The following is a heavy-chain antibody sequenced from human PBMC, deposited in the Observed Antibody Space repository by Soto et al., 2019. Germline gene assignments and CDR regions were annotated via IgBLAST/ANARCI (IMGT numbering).Heavy chain of an antibody. CDR3: AGGPLGHSSSWIFLSWFDP. D-gene: IGHD6-13*01. CDR2: IIPIFGTA. Sequence: SVKVSCKASGGTFSSYAISWVRQAPGQGLEWMGGIIPIFGTANYAQKFQGRVTITADESTSTAYMELSSLRSEDTAVYYCAGGPLGHSSSWIFLSWFDPWGQGTLVTVSS. V-gene: IGHV1-69*13. CDR1: GGTFSSYA. J-gene: IGHJ5*02.